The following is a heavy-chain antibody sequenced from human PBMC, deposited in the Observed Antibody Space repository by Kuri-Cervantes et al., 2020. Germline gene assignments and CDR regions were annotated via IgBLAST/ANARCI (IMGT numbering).Heavy chain of an antibody. CDR1: GFTFSSYA. V-gene: IGHV3-30*18. D-gene: IGHD2-2*02. CDR2: ISYDGSNK. CDR3: AKDRRAYCSSTSCYTGLFDY. Sequence: LSLTCAASGFTFSSYAMSWVRQAPGKGLEWVAVISYDGSNKYYADSVKGRFTISRDNSKNTLYLQMNSLRAEDTAVYYCAKDRRAYCSSTSCYTGLFDYWGQGTLVTVSS. J-gene: IGHJ4*02.